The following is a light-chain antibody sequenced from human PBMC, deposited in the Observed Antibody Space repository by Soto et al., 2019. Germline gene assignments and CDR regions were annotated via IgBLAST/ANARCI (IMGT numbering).Light chain of an antibody. CDR2: WAS. Sequence: DIVMTQSPDSLAVSLGERATINCESSQSVLFTSNNKNYLAWYQQKPGQPPKLLLSWASARESGVPARFSGSGSGTLFTLSISSLQAEDVAVYYCQQYYTLPLTFGGGPKVEIK. CDR1: QSVLFTSNNKNY. CDR3: QQYYTLPLT. J-gene: IGKJ4*01. V-gene: IGKV4-1*01.